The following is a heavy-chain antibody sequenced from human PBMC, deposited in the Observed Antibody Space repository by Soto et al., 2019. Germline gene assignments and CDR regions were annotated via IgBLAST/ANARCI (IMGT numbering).Heavy chain of an antibody. CDR2: IYYSGST. CDR3: ARDTLRGYSGYFDS. Sequence: QVQLQESGPGLVKPSQTLSLSCTVSGGSLSSGGYYWSWIRQHPGKGLEWIGFIYYSGSTYYNLSLKTQVTCSVTTSQNLFSLKLSSVTAADTAVNYCARDTLRGYSGYFDSWGQGTQVTVSS. J-gene: IGHJ4*02. D-gene: IGHD5-12*01. CDR1: GGSLSSGGYY. V-gene: IGHV4-31*01.